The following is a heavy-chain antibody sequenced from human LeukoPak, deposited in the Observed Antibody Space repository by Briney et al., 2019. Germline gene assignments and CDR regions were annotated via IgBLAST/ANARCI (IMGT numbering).Heavy chain of an antibody. J-gene: IGHJ4*02. V-gene: IGHV3-7*01. CDR1: GFTFTTYA. D-gene: IGHD3-10*01. Sequence: GGSLRLSCAASGFTFTTYAMSWVRQAPGKGLEWVANIKQDGSEKYYVDSVKGRFTISRDNAKNSLYLQMNSLRAEDTAVYYCAVDYYGSGSYYIWGQGTLVTVSS. CDR2: IKQDGSEK. CDR3: AVDYYGSGSYYI.